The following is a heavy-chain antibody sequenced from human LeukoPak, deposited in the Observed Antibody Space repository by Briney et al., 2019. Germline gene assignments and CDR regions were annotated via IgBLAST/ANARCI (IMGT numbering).Heavy chain of an antibody. V-gene: IGHV4-39*07. D-gene: IGHD3-10*01. CDR2: IYYSGST. J-gene: IGHJ5*02. CDR1: GGSISSSSYY. Sequence: SETLSLTCTVSGGSISSSSYYWGWIRQPPGKGLEWIGSIYYSGSTYYNPSLKSRVTISVDTSKNQFSLKLSSVTAADTAAYYCARVGLLWFGELWTNWFDPWGQGTLVTVSS. CDR3: ARVGLLWFGELWTNWFDP.